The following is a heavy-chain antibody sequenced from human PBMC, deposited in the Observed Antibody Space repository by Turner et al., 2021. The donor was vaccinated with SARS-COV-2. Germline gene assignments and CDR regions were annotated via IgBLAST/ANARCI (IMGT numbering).Heavy chain of an antibody. D-gene: IGHD3-22*01. J-gene: IGHJ3*02. CDR1: GGSISSSSYY. Sequence: QLQLQESGPGLVKPSETLSLTCTVSGGSISSSSYYWGWIRQPPGKGLEWIGNIYYSGSTYYNPSLKSRVTISVDTSKNLFSLKLSSVTAADTAVYYCARQDRITMIYAFDIWGQGTMVTVSS. CDR2: IYYSGST. V-gene: IGHV4-39*01. CDR3: ARQDRITMIYAFDI.